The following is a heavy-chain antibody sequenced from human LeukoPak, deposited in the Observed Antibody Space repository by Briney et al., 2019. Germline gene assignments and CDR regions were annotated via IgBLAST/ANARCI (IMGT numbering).Heavy chain of an antibody. CDR1: GFTFSSYW. V-gene: IGHV4-34*01. CDR3: ARDYGEWLVPSS. D-gene: IGHD6-19*01. CDR2: IRQSGGT. Sequence: PGGSLRLSCAASGFTFSSYWMSWVRQAPGKGLEWIGEIRQSGGTNYNPSLKSRLTISVDTSKNQFSLKLNSVTAADTAVYYCARDYGEWLVPSSWGQGTVVTVSS. J-gene: IGHJ5*02.